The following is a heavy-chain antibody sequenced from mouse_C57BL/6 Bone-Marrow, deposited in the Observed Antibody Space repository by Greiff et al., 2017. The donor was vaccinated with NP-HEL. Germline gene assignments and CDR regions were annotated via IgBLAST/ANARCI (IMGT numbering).Heavy chain of an antibody. CDR1: GYTFTSYG. Sequence: VQLQQSGAELARPGASVKLSCKASGYTFTSYGISWVKQGTGQGLEWIGEIYPRSGNTYYNEKFKGKDTLTADKSSSTAYMELRSLTSEDSAVYFCARDGSSPFYAMDYWGQGTSVTVSS. D-gene: IGHD1-1*01. CDR3: ARDGSSPFYAMDY. J-gene: IGHJ4*01. V-gene: IGHV1-81*01. CDR2: IYPRSGNT.